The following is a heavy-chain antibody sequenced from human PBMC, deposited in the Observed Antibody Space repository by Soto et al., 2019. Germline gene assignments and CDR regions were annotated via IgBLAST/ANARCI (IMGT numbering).Heavy chain of an antibody. D-gene: IGHD1-7*01. Sequence: QVQLVQSGAEVKKPGSLVKVSCKTSGDTFSSYAISWVRQAPGQGLEWMGGIIPILGTPSYAQKFQGRVTITADKSTSTAYMELSSLRSEDTAVYYCAGRNWNYARGMDVWGQGTTVTVSS. CDR1: GDTFSSYA. J-gene: IGHJ6*02. CDR2: IIPILGTP. V-gene: IGHV1-69*06. CDR3: AGRNWNYARGMDV.